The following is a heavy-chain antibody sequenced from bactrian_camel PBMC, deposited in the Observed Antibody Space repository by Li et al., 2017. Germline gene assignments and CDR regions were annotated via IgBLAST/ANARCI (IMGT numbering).Heavy chain of an antibody. CDR3: AARRGNYCIDNWKNFDY. V-gene: IGHV3S1*01. CDR2: IHSADGNA. J-gene: IGHJ4*01. CDR1: DLTYKC. D-gene: IGHD2*01. Sequence: HVQLVESGGGSVQAGGSLKLTCAASDLTYKCIAWFRRLAGKEREPVAAIHSADGNAYYADSVQGRFTISQDNAKETLYLQMNSLSPEDTAMYYCAARRGNYCIDNWKNFDYWGQGTQVTVS.